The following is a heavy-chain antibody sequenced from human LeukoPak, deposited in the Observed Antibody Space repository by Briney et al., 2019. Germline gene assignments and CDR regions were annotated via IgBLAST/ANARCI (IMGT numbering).Heavy chain of an antibody. CDR3: ARDRSGYYSLGPDYYYYYMDV. V-gene: IGHV3-21*01. Sequence: GGSLRLSCAASGFTFSSYSMNWVRQAPGKGLEWVSSISSSSSYIYYADSVKGRFTISRDNAKSSLYLQMNSLRAEDTAVYYCARDRSGYYSLGPDYYYYYMDVWGKGTTVTVSS. J-gene: IGHJ6*03. D-gene: IGHD3-22*01. CDR1: GFTFSSYS. CDR2: ISSSSSYI.